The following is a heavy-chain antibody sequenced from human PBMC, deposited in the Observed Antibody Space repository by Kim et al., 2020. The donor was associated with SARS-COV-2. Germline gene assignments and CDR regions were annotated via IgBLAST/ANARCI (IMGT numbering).Heavy chain of an antibody. CDR2: IYYSGST. CDR1: GGSISSSSYY. D-gene: IGHD6-19*01. CDR3: ARVKSGWYYFDY. J-gene: IGHJ4*02. Sequence: SETLSLTCTVSGGSISSSSYYWGWIRQPPGKGLEWIGSIYYSGSTYYNPSLKSRVTISVDTSKNQFSLKLSSVTAADTAVYYCARVKSGWYYFDYWGQGT. V-gene: IGHV4-39*01.